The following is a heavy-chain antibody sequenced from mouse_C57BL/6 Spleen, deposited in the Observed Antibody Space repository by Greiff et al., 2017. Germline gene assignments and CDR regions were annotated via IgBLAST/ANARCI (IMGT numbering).Heavy chain of an antibody. D-gene: IGHD1-1*01. J-gene: IGHJ1*03. V-gene: IGHV5-9-1*02. CDR2: ISSGGDYI. CDR1: GFTFSSYA. Sequence: EVKLMESGEGLVKPGGSLKLSCAASGFTFSSYAMSWVRQTPEKRLEWVAYISSGGDYIYYADTVKGRFTISRDNARNTLYLQMSSLKSEDTAMYYCTREGLTVVAHWYFDVWGTGTTVTVSS. CDR3: TREGLTVVAHWYFDV.